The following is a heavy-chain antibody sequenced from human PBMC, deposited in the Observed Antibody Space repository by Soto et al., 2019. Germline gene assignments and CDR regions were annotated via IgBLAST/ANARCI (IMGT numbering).Heavy chain of an antibody. D-gene: IGHD6-13*01. CDR3: AKSSSWYLWNAFDI. Sequence: GGSLRLSCAASGFTFSSYWMHWVRQAPGEGLVWVSRINSDGSSTSYADSVKGRFTISRDNAKNTLYLQMNSLRAEDTAVYYCAKSSSWYLWNAFDIWGQGTMVTVSS. CDR1: GFTFSSYW. J-gene: IGHJ3*02. CDR2: INSDGSST. V-gene: IGHV3-74*01.